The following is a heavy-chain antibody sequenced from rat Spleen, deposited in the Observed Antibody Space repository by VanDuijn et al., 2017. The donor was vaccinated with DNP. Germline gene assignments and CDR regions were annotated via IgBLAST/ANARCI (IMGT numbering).Heavy chain of an antibody. D-gene: IGHD1-4*01. CDR2: ISYDGGST. J-gene: IGHJ3*01. V-gene: IGHV5-20*01. CDR3: ATSPGPNWFAY. CDR1: GFTFSDYY. Sequence: EVQLVESGGGLVQPGRSLKLSCAASGFTFSDYYMAWVRQAPTKGLEWVAYISYDGGSTSYGDSVKGRFTISRDNAKSTLYLQMDSLRSEDTATYYCATSPGPNWFAYWGQGTLVTVSS.